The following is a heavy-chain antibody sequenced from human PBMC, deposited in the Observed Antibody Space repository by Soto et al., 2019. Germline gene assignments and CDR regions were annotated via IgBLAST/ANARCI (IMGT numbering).Heavy chain of an antibody. CDR3: ARHQATVYFPFDP. V-gene: IGHV4-61*03. Sequence: QVQLEESGPGLVKTSETLSLTCSVSGGSVTRINYYWSWIRQPPGKGLEWIGYIYNSGSTISNPALKSRAAISLDTAKTCFSRLLTSVTSADTGVYYCARHQATVYFPFDPWGQGTLVTVSS. CDR1: GGSVTRINYY. D-gene: IGHD3-9*01. CDR2: IYNSGST. J-gene: IGHJ5*02.